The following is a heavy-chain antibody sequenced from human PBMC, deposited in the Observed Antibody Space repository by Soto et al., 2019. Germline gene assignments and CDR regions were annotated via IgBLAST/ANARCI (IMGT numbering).Heavy chain of an antibody. D-gene: IGHD2-2*02. Sequence: QVQLVESGGGVVQPGRSLRLSCAASGFTFSSYAMHWVRQAPGKGLEWVAVISYDGSNKYYADSVKGRFTISRDNSKNTLYLQMNSLRAEDTAVYYCAPGKGYCSSTSCYTRFDPWGQGTLVTVSS. CDR3: APGKGYCSSTSCYTRFDP. CDR1: GFTFSSYA. J-gene: IGHJ5*02. CDR2: ISYDGSNK. V-gene: IGHV3-30-3*01.